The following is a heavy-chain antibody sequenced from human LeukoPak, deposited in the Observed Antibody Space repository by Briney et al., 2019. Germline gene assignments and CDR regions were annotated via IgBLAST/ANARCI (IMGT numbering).Heavy chain of an antibody. V-gene: IGHV4-34*01. CDR2: VNHSGST. CDR1: GGSFSGYY. D-gene: IGHD3-10*01. CDR3: ARTQSFYYVSGSPGLIDY. J-gene: IGHJ4*02. Sequence: SETLSLTCAVYGGSFSGYYWSWIRQPPGKGLEWIGEVNHSGSTNYNPSLKSRVTISVDTFKNQFSLKLSSVTAADTAVYYCARTQSFYYVSGSPGLIDYWGQGTLVTVSS.